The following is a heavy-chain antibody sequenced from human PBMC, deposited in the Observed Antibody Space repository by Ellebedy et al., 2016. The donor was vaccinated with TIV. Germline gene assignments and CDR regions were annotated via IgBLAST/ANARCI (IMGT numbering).Heavy chain of an antibody. CDR1: GITFSTHN. V-gene: IGHV3-33*01. D-gene: IGHD1-26*01. CDR3: ARVGWDLVAASDV. CDR2: IGHDGSNK. J-gene: IGHJ3*01. Sequence: GESLKISCTASGITFSTHNLHWVRHAPGKGLEWVAVIGHDGSNKYYAASLKGRFTISRDNSKNKLYLQMNSLRPNDTAVYYCARVGWDLVAASDVWGHGTMVTVSS.